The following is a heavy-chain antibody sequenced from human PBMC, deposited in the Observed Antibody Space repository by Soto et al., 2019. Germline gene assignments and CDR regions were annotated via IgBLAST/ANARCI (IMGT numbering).Heavy chain of an antibody. Sequence: SETLSLTCPVYGGSFSGYYWSWIRQPPGKGLEWIGEINHSGSTNYNPPLKSRVTISVDTSKNHFSLKLSSVTAADTAVYYCAGTQKTYYDFWSGPPGWFDPWGQGTLVTVSS. V-gene: IGHV4-34*01. CDR3: AGTQKTYYDFWSGPPGWFDP. J-gene: IGHJ5*02. D-gene: IGHD3-3*01. CDR2: INHSGST. CDR1: GGSFSGYY.